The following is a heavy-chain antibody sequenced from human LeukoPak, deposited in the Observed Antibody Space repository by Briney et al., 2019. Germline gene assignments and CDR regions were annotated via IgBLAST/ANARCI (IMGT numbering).Heavy chain of an antibody. D-gene: IGHD3-10*01. Sequence: GGSLRLSCVASGFTFSSYIMNWVRRAPGKGLEWVSSITSRSSYIYYADSVKGRFTISRDNAKNTLYLQMNSLRAEDTALYYCARAPGGTMVLDYWGQGTLVTVSS. CDR3: ARAPGGTMVLDY. CDR2: ITSRSSYI. J-gene: IGHJ4*02. CDR1: GFTFSSYI. V-gene: IGHV3-21*06.